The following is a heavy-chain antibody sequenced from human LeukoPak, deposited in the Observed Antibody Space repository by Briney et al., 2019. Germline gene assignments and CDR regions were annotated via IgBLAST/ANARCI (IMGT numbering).Heavy chain of an antibody. CDR3: AKERSSGWPFDY. J-gene: IGHJ4*02. D-gene: IGHD6-19*01. CDR2: FCGSGGST. Sequence: AGGSLRLSCAASGFTFTSFAMSWVGQAAGKGLEWVPGFCGSGGSTYYADSVKRRFTISRDNSKNTLYLQMNSLRAEDTAVYYCAKERSSGWPFDYWGQGTLVTVSS. V-gene: IGHV3-23*01. CDR1: GFTFTSFA.